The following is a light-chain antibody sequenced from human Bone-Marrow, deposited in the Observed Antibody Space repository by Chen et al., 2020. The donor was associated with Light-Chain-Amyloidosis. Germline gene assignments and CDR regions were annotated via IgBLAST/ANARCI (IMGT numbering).Light chain of an antibody. CDR1: QTISSNY. Sequence: EIVLTQSPGTLSLSPGEGANLSCRASQTISSNYLTWYQQKFGQAPRLLIYGSSSRATGIPDRFTGSGSGTDFTLTINRLEPEDFAMYYCHQYGTSPLTFGGGTKVGIK. CDR3: HQYGTSPLT. J-gene: IGKJ4*01. CDR2: GSS. V-gene: IGKV3-20*01.